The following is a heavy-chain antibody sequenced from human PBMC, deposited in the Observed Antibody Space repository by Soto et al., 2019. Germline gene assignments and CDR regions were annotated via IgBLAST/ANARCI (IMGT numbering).Heavy chain of an antibody. CDR1: GFTFSRYD. V-gene: IGHV3-30*03. D-gene: IGHD3-9*01. CDR2: ISYDGSNQ. J-gene: IGHJ3*02. Sequence: QVQLVESGGGAVPPGRSLRLSCAASGFTFSRYDIHWVRQAPGKGLEWVALISYDGSNQYFVDSVKGRFTISRDNSKDTVSLRMNSLRVEDTAVYYCVRDFDNRRGGDAFDIWGRGTMVTVSS. CDR3: VRDFDNRRGGDAFDI.